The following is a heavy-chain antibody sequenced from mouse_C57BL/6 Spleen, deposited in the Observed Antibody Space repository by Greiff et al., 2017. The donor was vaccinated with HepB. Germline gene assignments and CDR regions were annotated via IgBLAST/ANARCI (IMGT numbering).Heavy chain of an antibody. CDR2: TNPTNGRT. Sequence: QVQLQQPGAELVKAGASVKMSCKASGYTFTSYWMHWVKQRLGQGLEWFAETNPTNGRTYYNEKFKSKATLTVDKSSSTDYMLLSGPTVDDSAVYYCARIKKIVATYFDYWGQGNTLTVSS. CDR3: ARIKKIVATYFDY. D-gene: IGHD1-1*01. J-gene: IGHJ2*01. V-gene: IGHV1S81*02. CDR1: GYTFTSYW.